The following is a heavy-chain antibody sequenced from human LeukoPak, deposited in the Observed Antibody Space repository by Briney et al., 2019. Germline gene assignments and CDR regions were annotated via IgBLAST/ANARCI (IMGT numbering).Heavy chain of an antibody. CDR3: ARDPLYYYDSSGYSEPNFDY. D-gene: IGHD3-22*01. J-gene: IGHJ4*02. Sequence: ASGKVSCKASGSTFTSYGISWVRQAPGQGLEWMGWISAYNGNTNYAQKLQGRVTMTTDTSTSTAYMELRSLRSDDTAVYYCARDPLYYYDSSGYSEPNFDYWGQGTLVTVSS. V-gene: IGHV1-18*01. CDR2: ISAYNGNT. CDR1: GSTFTSYG.